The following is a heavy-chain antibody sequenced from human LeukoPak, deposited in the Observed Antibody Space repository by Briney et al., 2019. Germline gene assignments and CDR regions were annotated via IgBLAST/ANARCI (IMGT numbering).Heavy chain of an antibody. V-gene: IGHV4-59*01. J-gene: IGHJ6*03. CDR3: GRPPYGSTSTNYFVDV. CDR1: GGSISSYF. CDR2: IYYTGST. D-gene: IGHD2-2*01. Sequence: SETLSLTCTVSGGSISSYFWSWIRQPPGKGLEWIGFIYYTGSTNYNPSLKSRVTISIDTSKNQFSLKLSSVTAADTAVYYCGRPPYGSTSTNYFVDVWGKGTTVTVSS.